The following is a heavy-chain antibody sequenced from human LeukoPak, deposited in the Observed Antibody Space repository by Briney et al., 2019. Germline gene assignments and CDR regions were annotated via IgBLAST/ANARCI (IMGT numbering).Heavy chain of an antibody. CDR1: GFTFSSYG. D-gene: IGHD1-26*01. J-gene: IGHJ4*02. CDR3: AKDKGSGSYSDY. Sequence: GGSLRLSCAASGFTFSSYGMSWVRQAPGKGLEWVANIKQDGSEKYYVDSVKGRFTISRDNSKNTLYLQMNSLRAEDTAVYYCAKDKGSGSYSDYWGQGTLVTVSS. V-gene: IGHV3-7*03. CDR2: IKQDGSEK.